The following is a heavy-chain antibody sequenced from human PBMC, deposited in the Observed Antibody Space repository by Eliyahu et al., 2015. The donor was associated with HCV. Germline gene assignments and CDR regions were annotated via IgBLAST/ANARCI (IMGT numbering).Heavy chain of an antibody. V-gene: IGHV4-39*07. J-gene: IGHJ4*02. Sequence: QLQLQESGPGLVKPSETXSLXCTXSGXSXXXSSYYWGWIRQPPGKGLEWIGSIYYSGSTYYNPSLKSRVTISVDTSKNQFSLKLSSVTAADTAVYYCARADGLELRWPPFDYWGQGTLVTVSS. CDR2: IYYSGST. CDR1: GXSXXXSSYY. CDR3: ARADGLELRWPPFDY. D-gene: IGHD1-7*01.